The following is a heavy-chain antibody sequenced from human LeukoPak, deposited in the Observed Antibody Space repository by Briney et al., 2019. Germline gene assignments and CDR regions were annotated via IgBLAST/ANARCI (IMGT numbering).Heavy chain of an antibody. V-gene: IGHV1-18*04. CDR2: ISAYNGNT. D-gene: IGHD2-15*01. CDR3: ARDVGGYCSGGSCYSIGGSDY. Sequence: ASVKVSCKASGYTFTGYYMHWVRQAPGQGLEWMGWISAYNGNTNYAQKLQGRVTMTTDTSTSTAYMELRSLRSDDTAVYYCARDVGGYCSGGSCYSIGGSDYWGQGTLVTVSS. J-gene: IGHJ4*02. CDR1: GYTFTGYY.